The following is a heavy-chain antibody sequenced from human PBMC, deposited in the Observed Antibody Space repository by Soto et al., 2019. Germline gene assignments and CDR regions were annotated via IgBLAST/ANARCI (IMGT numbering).Heavy chain of an antibody. V-gene: IGHV4-31*03. CDR1: GGSISSGGYY. Sequence: PSETLSLTCTVSGGSISSGGYYWSWIRQHPGKGLEWIGYIYYSGSTYYNPSLKSRVTISVDTSKNQFSLKLSSVTAADTAVYYCATYSMTTPEPEDAFDIWGQGTMVTVSS. CDR3: ATYSMTTPEPEDAFDI. CDR2: IYYSGST. J-gene: IGHJ3*02. D-gene: IGHD4-17*01.